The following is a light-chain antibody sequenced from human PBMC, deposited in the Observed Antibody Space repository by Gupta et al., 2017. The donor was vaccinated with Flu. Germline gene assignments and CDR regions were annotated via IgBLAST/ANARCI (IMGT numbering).Light chain of an antibody. CDR2: GNN. CDR1: SSNIGSNT. Sequence: QSVLAPPPSASGTPGQRVTIPCSGSSSNIGSNTVNWYQQVPGMAPKLLIYGNNQRPSGVPDRFSGSKSGTSASLAINGLQSEDEADYYCAAWDDSLNGHYVFGTGTKVTVL. CDR3: AAWDDSLNGHYV. J-gene: IGLJ1*01. V-gene: IGLV1-44*01.